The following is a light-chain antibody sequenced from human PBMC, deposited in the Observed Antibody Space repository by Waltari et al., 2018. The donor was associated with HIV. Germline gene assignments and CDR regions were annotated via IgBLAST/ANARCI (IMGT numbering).Light chain of an antibody. CDR2: DDV. CDR1: HIGRNS. Sequence: SYVLTQAPSVSVAPGQPATISCGHIGRNSVQWYRQKPGRAPLLVVLDDVARSSGIPARFSGARSGERATLTISGVEAGDEADYYCQVWDRSYKEAVFGGGT. J-gene: IGLJ2*01. V-gene: IGLV3-21*02. CDR3: QVWDRSYKEAV.